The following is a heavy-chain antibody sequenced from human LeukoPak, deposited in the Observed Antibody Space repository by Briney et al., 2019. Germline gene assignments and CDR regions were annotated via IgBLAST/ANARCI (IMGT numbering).Heavy chain of an antibody. D-gene: IGHD6-13*01. CDR3: ARGHSSSWYWFDP. V-gene: IGHV4-61*08. CDR2: IYYSGST. CDR1: GGSISSGGYY. Sequence: SETLSLTCTVSGGSISSGGYYWSWIRQPPGKGLEWIGYIYYSGSTNYNPSLKSRVTISVDTSKNQFSLKLSSVTAADTAVYYCARGHSSSWYWFDPWGQGTLVTVSS. J-gene: IGHJ5*02.